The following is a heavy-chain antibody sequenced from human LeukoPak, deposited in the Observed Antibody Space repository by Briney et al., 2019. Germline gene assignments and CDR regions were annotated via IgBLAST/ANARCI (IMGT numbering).Heavy chain of an antibody. CDR2: MNPNSGNT. V-gene: IGHV1-8*01. CDR1: GYTFTSYD. J-gene: IGHJ4*02. D-gene: IGHD3-10*01. CDR3: ARKGEYYYGSGSYYELDY. Sequence: ASVKVSCKASGYTFTSYDINWVRQATGQGLEWMGWMNPNSGNTGYAQKFQGRCTMTRNTSISTAYMELSSLRSEDTAVYYCARKGEYYYGSGSYYELDYWGQGTLVTVSS.